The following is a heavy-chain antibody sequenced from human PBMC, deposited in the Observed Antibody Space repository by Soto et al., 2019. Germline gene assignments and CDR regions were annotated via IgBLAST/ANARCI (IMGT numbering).Heavy chain of an antibody. V-gene: IGHV4-30-2*01. CDR3: ARGKGLGHAFDI. Sequence: PSETLSLTCAVSGGSISSGGYSWSWIRQPPGKGLEWIGYIYHSGSTYYNPSLKSRVTISVDRSKNQFSLKLSSVTAADTAVYYCARGKGLGHAFDIWGQGTMVTVSS. CDR2: IYHSGST. J-gene: IGHJ3*02. CDR1: GGSISSGGYS.